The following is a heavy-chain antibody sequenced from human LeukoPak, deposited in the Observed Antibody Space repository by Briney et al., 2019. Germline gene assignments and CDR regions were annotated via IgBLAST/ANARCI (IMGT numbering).Heavy chain of an antibody. CDR3: AGMYLDTAMVSPLNYMDV. J-gene: IGHJ6*03. CDR1: GFTFSSYA. V-gene: IGHV3-23*01. CDR2: ISGSGGST. Sequence: PGGSLRLSCAASGFTFSSYAMSWVRQAPGKGLEWVSAISGSGGSTYYADSVKGRFTISRDNAKNSLYLQMNSLRAEDTAVYYCAGMYLDTAMVSPLNYMDVWGKGTTVTVSS. D-gene: IGHD5-18*01.